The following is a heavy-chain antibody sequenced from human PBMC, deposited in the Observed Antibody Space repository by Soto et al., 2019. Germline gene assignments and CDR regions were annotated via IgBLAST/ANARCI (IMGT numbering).Heavy chain of an antibody. D-gene: IGHD3-10*01. Sequence: EVQLLESGGGLVQPGGSLRLSCAASGFTFISYAMSWVRPAPGKGLEWVSAISGRGGSTYYADSVKGRFTISRDNSKHTLYLQMNSLRAADTAVYYCAKDYQSYGSGLAYWGQGTLVTVSS. V-gene: IGHV3-23*01. CDR1: GFTFISYA. J-gene: IGHJ4*02. CDR3: AKDYQSYGSGLAY. CDR2: ISGRGGST.